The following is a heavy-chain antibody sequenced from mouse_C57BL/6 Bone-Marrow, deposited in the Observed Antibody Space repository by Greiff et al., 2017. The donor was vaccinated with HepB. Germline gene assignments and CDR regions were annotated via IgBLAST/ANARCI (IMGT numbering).Heavy chain of an antibody. J-gene: IGHJ4*01. CDR3: ASYYYYYYAMDY. V-gene: IGHV2-9-1*01. CDR1: GFSLTSYA. CDR2: IWTGGGT. D-gene: IGHD1-1*01. Sequence: VQLQESGPGLVAPSPCLSITCTASGFSLTSYAISWVRQPPGKGLEWLGVIWTGGGTNYNSALKSRLSNSKDNSKSQVFLKMNSLQTDDTARYYCASYYYYYYAMDYWGQGTSVTVSS.